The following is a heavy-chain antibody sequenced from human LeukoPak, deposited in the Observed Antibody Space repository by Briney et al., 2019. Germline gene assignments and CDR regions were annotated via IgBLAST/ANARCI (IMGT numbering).Heavy chain of an antibody. CDR3: ARDYGA. V-gene: IGHV3-74*03. J-gene: IGHJ5*02. CDR2: INSDGSAT. CDR1: GFTFTRYW. D-gene: IGHD4/OR15-4a*01. Sequence: GGSLRLSCRASGFTFTRYWMHWVRQAPGKGLVWVSRINSDGSATTNADSVRGRFTVSRDNAKNTVSLQMNSLRAEDTAFYYCARDYGAWGQGTLVTVSS.